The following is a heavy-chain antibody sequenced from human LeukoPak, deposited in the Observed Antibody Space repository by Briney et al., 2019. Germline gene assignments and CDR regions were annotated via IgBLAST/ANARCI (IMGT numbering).Heavy chain of an antibody. CDR1: GFTFSSYG. CDR2: IRYDGSNK. CDR3: AKATYSSSWYVGHLDY. J-gene: IGHJ4*02. D-gene: IGHD6-13*01. V-gene: IGHV3-30*02. Sequence: GGSLRLSCAASGFTFSSYGMHWVRQAPGKGLEWVAFIRYDGSNKYYADSVKGRFTISRDNSKNTLYLQMNSLRAEDTAVYYCAKATYSSSWYVGHLDYWGQGTLVTVSS.